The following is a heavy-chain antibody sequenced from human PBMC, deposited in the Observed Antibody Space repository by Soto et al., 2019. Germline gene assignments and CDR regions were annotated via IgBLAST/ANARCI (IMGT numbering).Heavy chain of an antibody. D-gene: IGHD3-9*01. CDR1: GFTFSSYA. CDR3: ARDPLRYFDWVRRYYGMDV. Sequence: QVQLVESGGGVVQPGRSLRLSCAASGFTFSSYAMHWVRQAPGKGLEWVAVISYDGSNKYYADSVKGRFTISRDNSKNTLYLQMNSLRAEDTAVYYCARDPLRYFDWVRRYYGMDVWGQGTTVTVSS. V-gene: IGHV3-30-3*01. CDR2: ISYDGSNK. J-gene: IGHJ6*02.